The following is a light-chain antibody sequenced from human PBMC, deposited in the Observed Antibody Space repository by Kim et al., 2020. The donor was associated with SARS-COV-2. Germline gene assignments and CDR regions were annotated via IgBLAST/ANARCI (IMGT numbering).Light chain of an antibody. CDR1: QSISSY. J-gene: IGKJ2*01. V-gene: IGKV1-39*01. CDR2: AAS. Sequence: DIQMTQSPSSLSASVGDRVTITCRASQSISSYLNWYQQKPGKSPNLLIYAASSLQSGVPPRFSGSGSGTDFTLTISSLQPEDFATYYCQQHYIIPFPFGQGPKLEI. CDR3: QQHYIIPFP.